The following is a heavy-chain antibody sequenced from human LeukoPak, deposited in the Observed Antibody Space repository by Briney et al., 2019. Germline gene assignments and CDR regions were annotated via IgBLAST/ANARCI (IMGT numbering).Heavy chain of an antibody. D-gene: IGHD3-22*01. CDR3: VRPPLYYYDSSGYSATDY. Sequence: ASVKVSCKASGYTFTSYDINWVRQATGQGLEWMGWMNPNSGNTGYAQKFQGRVTMTRNTSISTACMELSSLRSEDTAVYYCVRPPLYYYDSSGYSATDYWGQGTLVTVSS. V-gene: IGHV1-8*01. J-gene: IGHJ4*02. CDR1: GYTFTSYD. CDR2: MNPNSGNT.